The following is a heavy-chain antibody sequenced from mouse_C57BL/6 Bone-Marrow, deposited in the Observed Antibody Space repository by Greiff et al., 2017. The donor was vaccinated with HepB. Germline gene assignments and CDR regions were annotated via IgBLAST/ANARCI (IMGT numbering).Heavy chain of an antibody. CDR3: EKVSRALYWYFDV. CDR2: ISSGGSYT. J-gene: IGHJ1*03. V-gene: IGHV5-6*01. CDR1: GFTFSSYG. Sequence: EVMLVESGGDLVKPGGSLKLSCAASGFTFSSYGMSWVRQTPDKRLEWVATISSGGSYTYYPDSVKGRFTITRDNAKNTLYLQMSSLRSEDTAMYYCEKVSRALYWYFDVWGTGTTVTVSS. D-gene: IGHD2-14*01.